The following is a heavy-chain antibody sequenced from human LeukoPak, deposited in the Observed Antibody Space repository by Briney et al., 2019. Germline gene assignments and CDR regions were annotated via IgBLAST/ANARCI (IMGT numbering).Heavy chain of an antibody. CDR3: ARGRGGPATTDYYMDV. V-gene: IGHV3-21*01. CDR1: GFTFSSYS. D-gene: IGHD4-17*01. CDR2: ISSSSSYI. J-gene: IGHJ6*03. Sequence: GGSLRLSCAASGFTFSSYSMNWVRQAPGKGLEWVSSISSSSSYIYYADSVNGRFTISRDNAKNSLYLQMNSLRAEDTAVYYCARGRGGPATTDYYMDVWGKGTTVTVSS.